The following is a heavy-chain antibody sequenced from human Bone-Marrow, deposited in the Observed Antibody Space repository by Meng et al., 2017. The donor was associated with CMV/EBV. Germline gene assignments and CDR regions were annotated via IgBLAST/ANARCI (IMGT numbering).Heavy chain of an antibody. Sequence: ASVKVSCKASGYTFTSYDINWVRQATGQGLEWMGWMNPNSGNTGYAQKFQGRVTITRNTSISTAYMELSSLRPEDTAVYYCAREHYDFWSGYLDPYYYYGMDVWGQGTTVTVSS. V-gene: IGHV1-8*03. D-gene: IGHD3-3*01. CDR3: AREHYDFWSGYLDPYYYYGMDV. CDR2: MNPNSGNT. CDR1: GYTFTSYD. J-gene: IGHJ6*02.